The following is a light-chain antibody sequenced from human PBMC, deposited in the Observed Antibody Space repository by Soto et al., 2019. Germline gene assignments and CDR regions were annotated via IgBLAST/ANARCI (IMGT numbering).Light chain of an antibody. CDR1: QSVDSSF. V-gene: IGKV3-20*01. CDR2: GAS. J-gene: IGKJ1*01. CDR3: QQYVSSVT. Sequence: IVLTQSPGFLSLSPGERATLSCRASQSVDSSFFAWYQQKPGQAPRILIYGASKRATGIPDRFSGSGSGTDFTLTISRLEPEDFAVYYCQQYVSSVTFGQGTKVEIK.